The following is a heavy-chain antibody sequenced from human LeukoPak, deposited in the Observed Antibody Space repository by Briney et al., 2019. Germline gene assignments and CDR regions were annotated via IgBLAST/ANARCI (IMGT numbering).Heavy chain of an antibody. V-gene: IGHV1-18*01. CDR3: ANSFLGAYYMDV. D-gene: IGHD3-16*01. Sequence: GASVKVSCKASGYTFTSYGISWVRQAPGQGLEWMGWISAYNGNTNYAQKLQGRVTMTTDTSTSTAYMELRSLRSNDTAVYYCANSFLGAYYMDVWGKGTTVTVSS. CDR2: ISAYNGNT. CDR1: GYTFTSYG. J-gene: IGHJ6*03.